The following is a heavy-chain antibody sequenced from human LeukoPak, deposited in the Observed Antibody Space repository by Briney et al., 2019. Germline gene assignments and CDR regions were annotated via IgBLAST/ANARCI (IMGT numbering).Heavy chain of an antibody. Sequence: SETLSLTCTVSGGSISNYYWSWIRQPPGRRLEWIGYYYNGGDTTYNPSLKSRLTISVDTSKNQFSLRLSSVTAADTAVYYCAGPSKQLASWGQGTLVTVSS. CDR2: YYNGGDT. V-gene: IGHV4-59*08. D-gene: IGHD5-24*01. CDR3: AGPSKQLAS. CDR1: GGSISNYY. J-gene: IGHJ5*02.